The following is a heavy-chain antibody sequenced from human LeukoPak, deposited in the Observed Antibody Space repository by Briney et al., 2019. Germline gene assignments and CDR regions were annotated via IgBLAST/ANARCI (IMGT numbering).Heavy chain of an antibody. Sequence: SETLSLTCTVSGGSISGYYWSWIRQPAGKGLEWIGRIYTSGSTNYNPSLKSRVTMSVDTSKNQFSLKLSSVTAADTAVYYCAREYCSSTSCYGFDPWGQGTLVTVSS. CDR1: GGSISGYY. CDR2: IYTSGST. CDR3: AREYCSSTSCYGFDP. V-gene: IGHV4-4*07. D-gene: IGHD2-2*01. J-gene: IGHJ5*02.